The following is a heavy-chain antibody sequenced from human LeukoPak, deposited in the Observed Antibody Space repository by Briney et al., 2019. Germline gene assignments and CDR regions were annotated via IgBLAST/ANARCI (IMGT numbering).Heavy chain of an antibody. CDR1: GGSISSYY. CDR3: ARYHRGSYYFDY. D-gene: IGHD1-26*01. Sequence: PSETLSLTCTVSGGSISSYYWSWIRQPPGKGLEWIGYIYYGESTSYNPSLKSRVTISVDTSKNQLSLKLSSVTAADTAVYYCARYHRGSYYFDYWGQGTLVTVSS. J-gene: IGHJ4*02. V-gene: IGHV4-59*01. CDR2: IYYGEST.